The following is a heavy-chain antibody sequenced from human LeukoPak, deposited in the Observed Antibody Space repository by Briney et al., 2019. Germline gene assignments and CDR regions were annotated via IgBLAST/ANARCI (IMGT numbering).Heavy chain of an antibody. J-gene: IGHJ6*02. Sequence: GGSLRLSCAASGFTFSSYSMNWVRQAPGKGLEWVSSISSSSSYIYYADSVKGRFTISRDNAKNSLYLQMNSLRAEDTAVYYCARYRSSTSCPTYYYYGMDVWGQGTTVTVSS. CDR2: ISSSSSYI. CDR1: GFTFSSYS. V-gene: IGHV3-21*01. CDR3: ARYRSSTSCPTYYYYGMDV. D-gene: IGHD2-2*01.